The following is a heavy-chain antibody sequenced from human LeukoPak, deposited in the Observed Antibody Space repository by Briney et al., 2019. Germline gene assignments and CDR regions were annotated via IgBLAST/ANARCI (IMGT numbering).Heavy chain of an antibody. V-gene: IGHV3-21*01. CDR1: GFTFSSYS. CDR3: AREPFDSSGYYYFDY. J-gene: IGHJ4*02. Sequence: GGCLRLSCAASGFTFSSYSMNWVRQAPGKGLEWVSSISSSSSYIYYADLVKGRFTISRDNAKNSMYLQMNSLRAEDTAVYYCAREPFDSSGYYYFDYWGQGTLVTVSS. CDR2: ISSSSSYI. D-gene: IGHD3-22*01.